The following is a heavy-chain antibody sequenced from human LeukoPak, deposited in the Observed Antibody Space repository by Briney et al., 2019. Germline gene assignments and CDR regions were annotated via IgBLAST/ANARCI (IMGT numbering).Heavy chain of an antibody. D-gene: IGHD5-18*01. CDR2: ITAGNGNT. CDR1: GYNFRNYG. V-gene: IGHV1-18*01. Sequence: GASVKVSCKASGYNFRNYGIGWVRQAPRQGLEWMGWITAGNGNTNYAQKVQGRVTMTTDTSTSTAYMELRRLRSDDTAVYFCARDSARGYSYGYNAFDIWGQGTMVTVSS. J-gene: IGHJ3*02. CDR3: ARDSARGYSYGYNAFDI.